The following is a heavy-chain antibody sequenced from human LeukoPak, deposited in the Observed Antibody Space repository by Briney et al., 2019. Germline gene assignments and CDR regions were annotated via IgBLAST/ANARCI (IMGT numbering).Heavy chain of an antibody. D-gene: IGHD3-10*01. Sequence: ASVKVSCKASGGTFSSYAISWVRQAPGQGLEWMGWINAGNGNTKYSQKFQGRVTITRDTSASAAYMELSSLRSEDTAVYYCARGYWFGEYDYWGQGTLVTVSS. V-gene: IGHV1-3*01. J-gene: IGHJ4*02. CDR3: ARGYWFGEYDY. CDR1: GGTFSSYA. CDR2: INAGNGNT.